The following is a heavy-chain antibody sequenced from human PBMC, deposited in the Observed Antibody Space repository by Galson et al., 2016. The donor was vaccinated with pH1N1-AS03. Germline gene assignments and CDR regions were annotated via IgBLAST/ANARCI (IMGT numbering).Heavy chain of an antibody. Sequence: SLRFSCAASGFNFTDFYMTWVRQAPGKGLEWLSSISVTGKTIYYADSVKGRFTISRDNFKNSVYLHLDNLRAEDTAVYHCARDSMVLRGILRYWGQGTRVTVS. CDR3: ARDSMVLRGILRY. CDR1: GFNFTDFY. J-gene: IGHJ1*01. CDR2: ISVTGKTI. D-gene: IGHD3-10*01. V-gene: IGHV3-11*01.